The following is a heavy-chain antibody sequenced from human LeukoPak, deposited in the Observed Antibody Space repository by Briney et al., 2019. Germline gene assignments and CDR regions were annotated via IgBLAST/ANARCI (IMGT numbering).Heavy chain of an antibody. CDR2: IHSDGINT. J-gene: IGHJ6*02. CDR1: GFTFSTYW. V-gene: IGHV3-74*01. D-gene: IGHD2-2*01. CDR3: AREQVVVGRGYYGMDV. Sequence: PGGSLRLSCAASGFTFSTYWMHWVRQVPGKGLVWVSRIHSDGINTWYADSVKGRFIISRDDAKNTLYLQMNSLRVDDTAVYYCAREQVVVGRGYYGMDVWGQGTTVTVSS.